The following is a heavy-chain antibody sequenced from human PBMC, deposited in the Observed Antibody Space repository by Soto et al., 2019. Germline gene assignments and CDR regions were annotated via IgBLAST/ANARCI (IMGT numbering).Heavy chain of an antibody. CDR2: INHSGST. Sequence: PSETLSLTCAVYGGSFSGYYWSWIRQPPGKGLEWIGEINHSGSTNYNPSLKSRVTISVDTSKNQFSLKLSSVTAADTAVYYCASGHGKTYYYGSGSYYPLDYWGQGTLVTVSS. CDR3: ASGHGKTYYYGSGSYYPLDY. CDR1: GGSFSGYY. J-gene: IGHJ4*02. V-gene: IGHV4-34*01. D-gene: IGHD3-10*01.